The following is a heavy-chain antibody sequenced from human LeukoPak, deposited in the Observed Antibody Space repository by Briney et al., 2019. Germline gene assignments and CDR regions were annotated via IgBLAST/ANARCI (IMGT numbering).Heavy chain of an antibody. CDR2: INWNGGST. Sequence: GGSLRLSCAASGFTFDDYGMSWVRQAPGKGLEWVSGINWNGGSTGYADSVKGRFTISRDNAKNSLYLQMNSLRAEDTALYYCARDPNYYDSSGPYDAFDIWGQGTMVTVSS. D-gene: IGHD3-22*01. CDR3: ARDPNYYDSSGPYDAFDI. V-gene: IGHV3-20*04. CDR1: GFTFDDYG. J-gene: IGHJ3*02.